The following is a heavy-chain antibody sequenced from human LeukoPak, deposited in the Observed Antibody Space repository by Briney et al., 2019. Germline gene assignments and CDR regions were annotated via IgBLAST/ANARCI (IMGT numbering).Heavy chain of an antibody. CDR3: ARFARYSYGSDY. Sequence: KTGGSLRLSCAASGFTFSSYSRTWVRQAPGKGLEWVSSISSSSSYIYYADSVKGRFTISRDNAKNSLYLQMNSLRAEDTAVYYCARFARYSYGSDYWGQGTLVTVSS. CDR2: ISSSSSYI. D-gene: IGHD5-18*01. CDR1: GFTFSSYS. V-gene: IGHV3-21*01. J-gene: IGHJ4*02.